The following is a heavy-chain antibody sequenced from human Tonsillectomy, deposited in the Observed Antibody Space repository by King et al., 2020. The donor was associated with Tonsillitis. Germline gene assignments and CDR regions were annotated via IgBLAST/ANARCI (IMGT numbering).Heavy chain of an antibody. J-gene: IGHJ6*03. D-gene: IGHD2-2*02. CDR3: ARDVRYCSGTSCYTGDYYYDYMDV. Sequence: VQLVESGGGVVQPGRSLRLSCEVSGFSFTNYGMHWVRQAPGKGLEWVAVIWYDGNIQYYIDSVKGRFTISRDNSKNTVYLQMNSLRAEDTALYYCARDVRYCSGTSCYTGDYYYDYMDVWGKGTAVTVSS. V-gene: IGHV3-33*08. CDR1: GFSFTNYG. CDR2: IWYDGNIQ.